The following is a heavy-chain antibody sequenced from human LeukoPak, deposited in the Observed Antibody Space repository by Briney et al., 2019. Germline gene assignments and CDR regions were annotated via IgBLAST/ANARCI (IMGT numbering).Heavy chain of an antibody. Sequence: KDGESLKISCKGYSFTSYWIGLVRQMPGKGLEWMGIIYPGDSDTRYSPSFQGQVTISADKSISTAYLQWSSLKASDTAMYYCARYSSSWYRFDYWGQGSLVTVSS. J-gene: IGHJ4*02. CDR3: ARYSSSWYRFDY. V-gene: IGHV5-51*01. D-gene: IGHD6-13*01. CDR2: IYPGDSDT. CDR1: SFTSYW.